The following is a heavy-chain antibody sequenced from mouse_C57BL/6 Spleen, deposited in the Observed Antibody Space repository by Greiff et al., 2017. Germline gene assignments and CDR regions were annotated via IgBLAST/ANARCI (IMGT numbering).Heavy chain of an antibody. V-gene: IGHV14-4*01. Sequence: VQLKQSGAELVRPGASVKLSCTASGFNIKDDYMHWVKQRPEQGLEWIGWIDPENGDTEYASKFQGKATITADTSSNTAYLQLSSLTSEDTAVYYCTTLTSPFDYWGQGTTLTVSS. J-gene: IGHJ2*01. CDR3: TTLTSPFDY. CDR1: GFNIKDDY. D-gene: IGHD1-3*01. CDR2: IDPENGDT.